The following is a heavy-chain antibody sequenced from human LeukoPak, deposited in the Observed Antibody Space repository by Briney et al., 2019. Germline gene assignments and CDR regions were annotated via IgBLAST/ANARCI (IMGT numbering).Heavy chain of an antibody. J-gene: IGHJ3*02. V-gene: IGHV3-48*01. CDR2: ISSSSSTI. Sequence: GGSLRLSCAASGFTFSSYSMNWVRQAPGKGLEWVSYISSSSSTIYYADSVKGRFTISRDNSKNTLYLQMNSLRAEDTAVYYCAKAGDNSGNYGAFDIWGQGTMVTVSS. CDR3: AKAGDNSGNYGAFDI. D-gene: IGHD3-22*01. CDR1: GFTFSSYS.